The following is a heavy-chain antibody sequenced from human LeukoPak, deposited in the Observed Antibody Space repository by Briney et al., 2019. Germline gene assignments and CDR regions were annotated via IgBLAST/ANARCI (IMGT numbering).Heavy chain of an antibody. CDR3: ARDPYGSGSYYGY. CDR1: GGTFSSYA. J-gene: IGHJ4*02. V-gene: IGHV1-69*05. D-gene: IGHD3-10*01. CDR2: IIPIFGTA. Sequence: SVKVSCKASGGTFSSYAISWVRQAPGQGLEWVGGIIPIFGTANYAQKFQGRVTITTDESTSTAYMELSGPRSEDTAVYYCARDPYGSGSYYGYWGQGTLVTVSS.